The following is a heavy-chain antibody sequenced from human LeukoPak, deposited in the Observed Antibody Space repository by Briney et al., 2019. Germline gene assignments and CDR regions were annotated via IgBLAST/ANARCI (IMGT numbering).Heavy chain of an antibody. V-gene: IGHV4-39*01. CDR3: ARHEDGGGPFDP. D-gene: IGHD3-10*01. Sequence: SETLSLTCTVSGGSISSSSYYWGWIRQPPGKGLEWIGSIYYSGSTYYNPSLKSRVTISVDTSKNQFSLKLSSVTAADTAVYYCARHEDGGGPFDPWGQGTLVTVSS. CDR1: GGSISSSSYY. CDR2: IYYSGST. J-gene: IGHJ5*02.